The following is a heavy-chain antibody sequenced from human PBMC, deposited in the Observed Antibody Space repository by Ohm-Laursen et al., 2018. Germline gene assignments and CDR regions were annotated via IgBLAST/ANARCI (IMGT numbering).Heavy chain of an antibody. CDR2: ITSGGGII. CDR3: AKDPRLYDSSGYPDYYFDY. V-gene: IGHV3-11*04. CDR1: GFTFIDYD. D-gene: IGHD3-22*01. J-gene: IGHJ4*02. Sequence: SLRLSCSASGFTFIDYDMSWIRQTPGKGLEWLSYITSGGGIIYSADSVKGRFTISRDNSKNTLYLQMNSLRAEDTAVYYCAKDPRLYDSSGYPDYYFDYRGQGTLVTVSS.